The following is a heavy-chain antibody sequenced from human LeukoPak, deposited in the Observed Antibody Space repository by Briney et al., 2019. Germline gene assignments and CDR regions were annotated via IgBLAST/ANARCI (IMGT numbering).Heavy chain of an antibody. J-gene: IGHJ5*02. Sequence: ASETLSLTCAVYGGSFSGYYWSWIRQPPGKGLEWIGEINHSGSTNYNPSLESRVTISVDTSKNQFSLKLSSVTAADTAVYYCASFSSSWRGSWFDPWGQGTLVTVSS. CDR2: INHSGST. CDR3: ASFSSSWRGSWFDP. V-gene: IGHV4-34*01. CDR1: GGSFSGYY. D-gene: IGHD6-13*01.